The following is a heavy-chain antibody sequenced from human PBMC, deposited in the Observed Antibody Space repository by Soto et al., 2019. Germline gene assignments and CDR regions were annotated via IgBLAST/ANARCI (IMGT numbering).Heavy chain of an antibody. CDR2: ISWNSGSI. D-gene: IGHD2-2*01. J-gene: IGHJ2*01. CDR1: GFTFDDYA. CDR3: AKDPYCSSTSCPVGWYFDL. V-gene: IGHV3-9*01. Sequence: GGSLRLSCAASGFTFDDYAMHWVRQAPGKGLEWVSGISWNSGSIGYADSVKGRFTISRDNAKNSLYLQMNSLRAEDTALYYCAKDPYCSSTSCPVGWYFDLWGRGTLVTVSS.